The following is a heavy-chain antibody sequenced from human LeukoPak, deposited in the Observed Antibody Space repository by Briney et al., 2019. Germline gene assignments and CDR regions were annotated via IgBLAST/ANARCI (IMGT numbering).Heavy chain of an antibody. CDR2: IYYSGST. V-gene: IGHV4-59*01. J-gene: IGHJ6*02. CDR3: ARGASSSWYSSFRYYYYGMDV. D-gene: IGHD6-13*01. Sequence: SETLSLTCTVSGGSISSYYWSWIRQPPGKGLEWIGYIYYSGSTNYNPSLKSRVTISVDTSKNQFSLKLSSVTAADTAVYYCARGASSSWYSSFRYYYYGMDVWGQGTTVTVSS. CDR1: GGSISSYY.